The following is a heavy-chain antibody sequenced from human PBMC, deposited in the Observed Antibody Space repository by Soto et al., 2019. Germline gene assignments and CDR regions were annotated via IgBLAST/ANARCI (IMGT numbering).Heavy chain of an antibody. CDR1: GGFLSTSNQH. CDR2: IYYSGST. V-gene: IGHV4-39*01. CDR3: ARRSQQLAYGMDV. Sequence: APQALPLPCTGSGGFLSTSNQHLGWIRQPPGKGLEWIGSIYYSGSTYYNPSLKSRVTISVDTSKNQFSLKLSSVTAADTAVYYCARRSQQLAYGMDVWGQGTTVT. D-gene: IGHD6-13*01. J-gene: IGHJ6*02.